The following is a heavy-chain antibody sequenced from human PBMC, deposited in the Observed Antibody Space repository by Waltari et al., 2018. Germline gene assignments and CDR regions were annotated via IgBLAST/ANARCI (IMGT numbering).Heavy chain of an antibody. CDR3: ARCIPWFGESVVYYYYYMDV. D-gene: IGHD3-10*01. V-gene: IGHV4-59*01. CDR1: GGSISSYY. J-gene: IGHJ6*03. CDR2: INYSGST. Sequence: QVQLQESGPGLVKPSETLSLTCTVSGGSISSYYWSWIRQPPGKGLEWIGYINYSGSTNYNPSLKSRVTISVDTSKNQFSLKLSSVTAADTAVYYCARCIPWFGESVVYYYYYMDVWGKGTTVTVSS.